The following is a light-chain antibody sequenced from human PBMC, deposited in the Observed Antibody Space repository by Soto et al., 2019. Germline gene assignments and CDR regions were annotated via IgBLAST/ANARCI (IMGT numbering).Light chain of an antibody. Sequence: DIQMTQSPSSLSASVGDRVTITCRASQSISSYLNWYQQKPGKAPKLLIYAASSLQSGVPSRFIGSGFGTDFTLTISSLQPEDFATYYCQQSYSTPRGFTFGLGPKWISN. J-gene: IGKJ3*01. V-gene: IGKV1-39*01. CDR2: AAS. CDR1: QSISSY. CDR3: QQSYSTPRGFT.